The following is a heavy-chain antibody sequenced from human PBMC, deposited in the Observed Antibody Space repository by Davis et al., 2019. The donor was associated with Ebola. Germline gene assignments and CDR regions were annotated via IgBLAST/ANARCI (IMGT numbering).Heavy chain of an antibody. J-gene: IGHJ6*02. CDR2: IGTAGDT. D-gene: IGHD3-22*01. CDR1: GFTFSSYD. CDR3: ARAPYYYDSSGWGNLYYYYGMDV. V-gene: IGHV3-13*01. Sequence: GGSLRLSCAASGFTFSSYDMHWVRQATGKGLEWVSAIGTAGDTYYPGSVKGRFTISRDNAKNSLYLQMNSLRAEDTAVYYCARAPYYYDSSGWGNLYYYYGMDVWGQGTTVTVSS.